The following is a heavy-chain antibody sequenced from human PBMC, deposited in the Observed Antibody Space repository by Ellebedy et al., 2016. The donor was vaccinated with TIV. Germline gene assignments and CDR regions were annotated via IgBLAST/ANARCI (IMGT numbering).Heavy chain of an antibody. CDR2: ISYDGSNK. Sequence: GGSLRLXXAASGFTFSSYAMHWVRQAPGKGLEWVAVISYDGSNKYYADSVKGRFTISRDNAKNSLYLQMNSLRAEDTAVYYCARDGVVVTLFNYYYMDVWGKGTTVTVSS. CDR3: ARDGVVVTLFNYYYMDV. V-gene: IGHV3-30-3*01. CDR1: GFTFSSYA. D-gene: IGHD2-21*02. J-gene: IGHJ6*03.